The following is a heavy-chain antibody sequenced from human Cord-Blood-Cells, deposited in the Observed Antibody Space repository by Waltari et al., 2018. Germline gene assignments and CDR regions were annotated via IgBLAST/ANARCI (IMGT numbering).Heavy chain of an antibody. D-gene: IGHD6-13*01. CDR1: GGSFSGYY. CDR3: ARTGRSSWYFDY. CDR2: INHSGST. Sequence: QVQLQQWGAGLLKPSETLSLTCAVYGGSFSGYYWSGIRQPPGKGLEWIGEINHSGSTNYNPSLKSRVTISVDTSKNQFSLKLSSVTAADTAVYYCARTGRSSWYFDYWGQGTLVTVSS. V-gene: IGHV4-34*01. J-gene: IGHJ4*02.